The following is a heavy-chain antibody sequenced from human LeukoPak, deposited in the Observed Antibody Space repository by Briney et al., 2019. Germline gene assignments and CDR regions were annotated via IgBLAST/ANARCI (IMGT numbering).Heavy chain of an antibody. CDR3: ARHPGGSSSYYFDY. J-gene: IGHJ4*02. V-gene: IGHV3-33*01. CDR1: GFTFSRYG. D-gene: IGHD1-26*01. Sequence: GGSLRLSCAASGFTFSRYGMNWVRQAPGKGLEWVAVIWFDGSIKYYADSVKGRFTISRDNSKDTLYLEMNDLRAEDTAVYFCARHPGGSSSYYFDYWGQGTLVTVSS. CDR2: IWFDGSIK.